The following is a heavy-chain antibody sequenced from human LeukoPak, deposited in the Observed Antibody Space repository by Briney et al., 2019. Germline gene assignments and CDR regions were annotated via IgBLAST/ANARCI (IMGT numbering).Heavy chain of an antibody. V-gene: IGHV4-39*01. CDR1: GGSITYSHYY. CDR2: IYYSGST. Sequence: SETLSLTCRVSGGSITYSHYYWGWVRQPPGKGLEWIGGIYYSGSTYYNPSLKSRVTISVDTSRNEFSLRLSSVTAADTALYFCARQSGSYGGILDNWGQGILGTVSS. J-gene: IGHJ4*02. D-gene: IGHD1-26*01. CDR3: ARQSGSYGGILDN.